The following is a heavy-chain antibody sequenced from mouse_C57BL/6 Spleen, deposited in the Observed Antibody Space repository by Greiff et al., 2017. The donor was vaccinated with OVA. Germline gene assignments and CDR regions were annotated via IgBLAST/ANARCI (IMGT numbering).Heavy chain of an antibody. CDR1: GYTFTSYW. CDR2: INPRSGYT. CDR3: ARSEGDYGSSLDY. Sequence: QVQLKESGAELVKPGASVKLSCKASGYTFTSYWMHWVKQRPGQGLEWIGYINPRSGYTKYNQKFKDKAPLTSNKSSITAYMHLSSLTYEDSAVYYCARSEGDYGSSLDYWGQGTTLTVSS. V-gene: IGHV1-7*01. D-gene: IGHD1-1*01. J-gene: IGHJ2*01.